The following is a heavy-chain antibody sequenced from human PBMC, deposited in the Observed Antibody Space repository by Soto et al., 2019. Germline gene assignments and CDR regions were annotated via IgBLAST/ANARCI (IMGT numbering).Heavy chain of an antibody. V-gene: IGHV3-11*06. CDR3: VRGGGGGLFDP. D-gene: IGHD2-15*01. CDR1: GFTFSDYY. J-gene: IGHJ5*02. CDR2: ISPGSRYP. Sequence: PGGSLRLSCARSGFTFSDYYMSWIRQAPGKGLEWLSYISPGSRYPAYADSVKGRFTISRDNARRSLSLQMNSLTVDDTAIYYCVRGGGGGLFDPWGQGSMVTVCS.